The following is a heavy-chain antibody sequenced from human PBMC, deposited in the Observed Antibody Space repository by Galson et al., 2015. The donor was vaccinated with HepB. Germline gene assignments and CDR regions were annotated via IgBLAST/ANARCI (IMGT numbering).Heavy chain of an antibody. CDR3: VFLRGYDLKPLEY. D-gene: IGHD5-12*01. CDR1: TFIFSTYS. V-gene: IGHV3-48*04. CDR2: TSSSSTTI. J-gene: IGHJ4*02. Sequence: SLRLSCAASTFIFSTYSMNWVRQAPGKGLEWVSYTSSSSTTIYYADSVKGRFTISRDNAKNSLYLQMNSLRAEDTAVHYCVFLRGYDLKPLEYWGQGTLVTVSS.